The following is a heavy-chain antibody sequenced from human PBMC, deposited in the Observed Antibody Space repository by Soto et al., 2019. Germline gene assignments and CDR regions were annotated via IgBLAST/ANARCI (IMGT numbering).Heavy chain of an antibody. CDR1: GFTLSDYY. J-gene: IGHJ6*03. V-gene: IGHV3-11*01. Sequence: QVQLVESGGGLVKPGGSLRLSCVASGFTLSDYYMSWIRQAPGKGLEWGSYISSSGTIDNYADSVKGRFTISRDNAKNSLFLQMNGLRAEDTAVYYCARRTMGNYYYMDVWGKGTTVTVSS. D-gene: IGHD3-10*01. CDR3: ARRTMGNYYYMDV. CDR2: ISSSGTID.